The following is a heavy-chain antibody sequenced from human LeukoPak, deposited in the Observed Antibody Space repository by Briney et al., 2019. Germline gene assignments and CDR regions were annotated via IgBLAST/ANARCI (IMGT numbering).Heavy chain of an antibody. D-gene: IGHD3-10*01. J-gene: IGHJ5*02. CDR3: AREEDYYGSDWFDP. Sequence: GGSLRLSCAASGFTFSSYAMHWVHQAPGKGLEWVAVISYDGSNKYYADSVKGRFTISRDNSKNTLYLQMNSLRAEDTAVYYCAREEDYYGSDWFDPWGQGTLVTVSS. CDR2: ISYDGSNK. CDR1: GFTFSSYA. V-gene: IGHV3-30*01.